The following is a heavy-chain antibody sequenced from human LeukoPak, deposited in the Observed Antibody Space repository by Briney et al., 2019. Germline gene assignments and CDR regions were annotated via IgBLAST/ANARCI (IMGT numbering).Heavy chain of an antibody. J-gene: IGHJ4*02. CDR3: AKDLGGSYDYFFDY. V-gene: IGHV3-23*01. CDR2: ISGSGGST. CDR1: GFTFSSYG. D-gene: IGHD1-26*01. Sequence: GGSLRLSCAASGFTFSSYGMSWVRQAPGKGLEWVSAISGSGGSTYYADSVKGRFAISRDNSENTLYLQMNSLRAEDTAVYYCAKDLGGSYDYFFDYWGQGTLVTVSS.